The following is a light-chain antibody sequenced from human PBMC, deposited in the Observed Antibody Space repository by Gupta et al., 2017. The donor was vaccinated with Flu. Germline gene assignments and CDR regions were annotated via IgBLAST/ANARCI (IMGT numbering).Light chain of an antibody. Sequence: PVSLYAAVGDRVTITCRVSQGVSSYLDWYQQKPGKAPKLVIYYASSWESGVPARFSGSGSGTDYTLTISSLQPEDFAAYYCQQYYSTALTFGGGTKVEIK. CDR2: YAS. V-gene: IGKV1D-43*01. J-gene: IGKJ4*01. CDR1: QGVSSY. CDR3: QQYYSTALT.